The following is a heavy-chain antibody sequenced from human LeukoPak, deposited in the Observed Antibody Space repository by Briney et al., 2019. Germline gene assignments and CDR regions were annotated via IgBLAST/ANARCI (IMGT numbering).Heavy chain of an antibody. Sequence: ETLSLTCTVPGGSISRYYWSWIRQPPGKGLGWIGYIYYSGSTNYHPSLQSRVTISVDTSNNQFSLKLSAVTAADTAVYYCARGWYSSGELRLDYGGQGTLVTVSS. D-gene: IGHD6-19*01. CDR2: IYYSGST. CDR3: ARGWYSSGELRLDY. J-gene: IGHJ4*02. V-gene: IGHV4-59*01. CDR1: GGSISRYY.